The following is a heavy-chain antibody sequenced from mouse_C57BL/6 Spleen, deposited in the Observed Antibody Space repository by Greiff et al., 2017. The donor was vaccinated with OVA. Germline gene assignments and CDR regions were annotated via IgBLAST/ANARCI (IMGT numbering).Heavy chain of an antibody. CDR3: ASLPANWDGAMDY. CDR1: GFSLTSYG. CDR2: IWGVGST. J-gene: IGHJ4*01. V-gene: IGHV2-6*01. Sequence: VQLQQSGPGLVAPSQSLSITCTVSGFSLTSYGVDWVRQSPGKGLEWLGVIWGVGSTNYNSALNSRLSISKDNSKSQVFLKMSSLQTDDTAMYYCASLPANWDGAMDYWGQGTSVTVSS. D-gene: IGHD4-1*01.